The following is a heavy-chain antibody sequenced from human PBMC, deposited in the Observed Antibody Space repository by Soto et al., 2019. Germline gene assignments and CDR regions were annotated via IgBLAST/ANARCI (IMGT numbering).Heavy chain of an antibody. V-gene: IGHV4-39*01. Sequence: SETLSLTCTVSGVSISSSAYCWGWVRQPPGKGLEWIATFHFSHSTYYSPSLQSRVTTSADTSKNQLSLTLSSVTAADTAVYYCARQGYSGYDLPYYFDYWGQGALVTVSS. CDR1: GVSISSSAYC. J-gene: IGHJ4*02. D-gene: IGHD5-12*01. CDR2: FHFSHST. CDR3: ARQGYSGYDLPYYFDY.